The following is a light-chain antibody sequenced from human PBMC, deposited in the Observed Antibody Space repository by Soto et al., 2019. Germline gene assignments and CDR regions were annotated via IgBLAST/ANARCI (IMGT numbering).Light chain of an antibody. CDR1: QSVGRH. J-gene: IGKJ4*01. CDR2: DAS. CDR3: QQSYTIHPT. V-gene: IGKV1-39*01. Sequence: DIQMTQSPSSLSASVGDRVTITCRASQSVGRHLIWYQQKPGKAPKLLIHDASSLESGVPTRFGGSGSGTDFSLAISSLQPEDFAAYSCQQSYTIHPTFGGGTSVEI.